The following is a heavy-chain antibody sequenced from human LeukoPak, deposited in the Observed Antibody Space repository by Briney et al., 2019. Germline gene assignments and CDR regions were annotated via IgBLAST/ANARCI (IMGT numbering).Heavy chain of an antibody. CDR1: GGSISSYY. Sequence: SETLSLTCTVSGGSISSYYWGWIRQPPGKGLEWIGNIYYGGTTYYNSSLKSRVTVSEDTSKNRFSLMLTSATAADTAVYYCARQISDYYYYYIDVWGKGTTVIVSS. J-gene: IGHJ6*03. V-gene: IGHV4-39*01. CDR2: IYYGGTT. CDR3: ARQISDYYYYYIDV.